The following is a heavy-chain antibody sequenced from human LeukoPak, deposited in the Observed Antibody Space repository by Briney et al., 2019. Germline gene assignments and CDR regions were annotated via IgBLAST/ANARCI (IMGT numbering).Heavy chain of an antibody. Sequence: GGSLRLSCAASGFTFSSNSMNWVRQAPGKGLEWVSYTSSTGGTIYYADSMKGRFTISRDNAKNSLYLQMNSLRAEDTAVYYCARGSMDAFDIWGQGTMVTVSS. CDR2: TSSTGGTI. CDR1: GFTFSSNS. V-gene: IGHV3-48*04. J-gene: IGHJ3*02. CDR3: ARGSMDAFDI.